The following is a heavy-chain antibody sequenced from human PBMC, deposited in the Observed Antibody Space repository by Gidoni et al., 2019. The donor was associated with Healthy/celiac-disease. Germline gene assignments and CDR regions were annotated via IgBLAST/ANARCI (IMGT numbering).Heavy chain of an antibody. J-gene: IGHJ4*02. CDR2: IYYSGST. Sequence: QVQLQESGPGLVKPSQTLSLTCTVSGCSISSGDYYWSWIRQPPGKGLEWIGYIYYSGSTNYNPSLKSRVTISVDTSKNQFSLKLSSVTAADTAVYYCARDTTVTGYVDYWGQGTLVTVSS. D-gene: IGHD4-17*01. CDR3: ARDTTVTGYVDY. CDR1: GCSISSGDYY. V-gene: IGHV4-30-4*01.